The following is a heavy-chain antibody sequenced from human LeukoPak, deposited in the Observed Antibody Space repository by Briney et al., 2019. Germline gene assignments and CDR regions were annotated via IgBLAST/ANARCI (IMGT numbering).Heavy chain of an antibody. D-gene: IGHD5-12*01. CDR2: ISSSSSYI. Sequence: GGSLRLSCAASGFTFSSYSMNWVRQAPGKALEWVSSISSSSSYIYYADSVKGRFTISRDNAKNSLYLQMNSLRAEDTAVYYCARVDSGYSGYGPFLNWGQGTLVTVSS. J-gene: IGHJ4*02. V-gene: IGHV3-21*01. CDR1: GFTFSSYS. CDR3: ARVDSGYSGYGPFLN.